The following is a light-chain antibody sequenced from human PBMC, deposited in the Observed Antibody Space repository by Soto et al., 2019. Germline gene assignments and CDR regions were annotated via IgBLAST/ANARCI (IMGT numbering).Light chain of an antibody. CDR1: QSISSY. CDR3: QQYNSYPRT. J-gene: IGKJ1*01. Sequence: IQITQSPSSLPASVGDRVTILCRASQSISSYLNWYQQKPGKAPKLLIYAASSLQSGVPSRFSGSGSGTDFTLTISSLQPEDFATYYCQQYNSYPRTFGQGTKVDIK. V-gene: IGKV1-39*01. CDR2: AAS.